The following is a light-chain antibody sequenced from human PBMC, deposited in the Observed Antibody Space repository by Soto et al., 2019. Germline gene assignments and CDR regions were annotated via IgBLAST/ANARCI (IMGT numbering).Light chain of an antibody. CDR1: QSVGGN. CDR3: QQYSNWPRT. J-gene: IGKJ1*01. CDR2: GAS. Sequence: EIVMTQSPGTLSVSPGERATLSCRASQSVGGNLAWYQQKPGQAPRLIISGASTRATGIPARFSGSGSGTAFTLTISSLQSEDFAVYYSQQYSNWPRTFGQGTRVEVK. V-gene: IGKV3-15*01.